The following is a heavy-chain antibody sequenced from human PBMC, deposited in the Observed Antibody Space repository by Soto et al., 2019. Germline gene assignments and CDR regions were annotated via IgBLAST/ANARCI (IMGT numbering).Heavy chain of an antibody. CDR3: ARDEPAAIGY. CDR1: GFTFSSYG. D-gene: IGHD2-2*02. J-gene: IGHJ4*02. Sequence: QVQLVESGGGVVQPGRSLRLSCAVSGFTFSSYGMHWVRQAPGKGLEWVAVIWYDGSNKYYADSVKGRFTISRDNSKNTLYLQMNSLRAEDTAVYYCARDEPAAIGYWGQGTLVTVSS. V-gene: IGHV3-33*01. CDR2: IWYDGSNK.